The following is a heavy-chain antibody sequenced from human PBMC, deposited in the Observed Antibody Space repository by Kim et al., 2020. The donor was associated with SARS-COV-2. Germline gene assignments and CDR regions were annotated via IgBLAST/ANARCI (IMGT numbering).Heavy chain of an antibody. CDR2: IYYSGST. Sequence: SETLSLTCTVSGGSISSSSYYWGWIRQPPGKGLEWIGSIYYSGSTYYNPSLKSRVTISVDTSKNQFSLKLSSVTAADTAVYYCASRIAAAGTYYYYGMDVWGQGTTVTVSS. J-gene: IGHJ6*02. V-gene: IGHV4-39*07. CDR1: GGSISSSSYY. D-gene: IGHD6-13*01. CDR3: ASRIAAAGTYYYYGMDV.